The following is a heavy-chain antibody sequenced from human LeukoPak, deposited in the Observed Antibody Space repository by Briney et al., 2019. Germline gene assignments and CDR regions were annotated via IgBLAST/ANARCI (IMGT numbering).Heavy chain of an antibody. CDR1: GGSFSGYY. CDR3: ARGLGTVAAAGGWFDP. CDR2: INHSGST. V-gene: IGHV4-34*01. Sequence: SETLSLTCAVYGGSFSGYYWSWIRQPPGKGLEWIGEINHSGSTNYNPSLKSRVTISVGTSKNQFSLKLSSVTAADTAVYYCARGLGTVAAAGGWFDPWGQGTLVTVSS. D-gene: IGHD6-13*01. J-gene: IGHJ5*02.